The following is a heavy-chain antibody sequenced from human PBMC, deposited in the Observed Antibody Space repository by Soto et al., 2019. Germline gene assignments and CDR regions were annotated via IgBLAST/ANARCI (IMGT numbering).Heavy chain of an antibody. J-gene: IGHJ6*02. V-gene: IGHV4-31*03. CDR2: IYYSGST. CDR1: GGSISSGGYY. Sequence: QVQLQESGPGLVKPSQTLSLTCTVSGGSISSGGYYWSWIRQHPGKCLEWIGYIYYSGSTYYNPSLKSRVTRSVDTSKNQFSLKRSSVTAADTAVYYCARDRGYCSGGSCYNYGMDVWGQGTTVTVSS. D-gene: IGHD2-15*01. CDR3: ARDRGYCSGGSCYNYGMDV.